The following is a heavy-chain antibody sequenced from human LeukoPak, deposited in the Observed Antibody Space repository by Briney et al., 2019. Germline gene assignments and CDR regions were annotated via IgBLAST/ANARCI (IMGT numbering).Heavy chain of an antibody. J-gene: IGHJ4*02. CDR2: VSAYADDT. D-gene: IGHD2-15*01. CDR1: GHTFISYG. V-gene: IGHV1-18*01. Sequence: ASVKVSCKASGHTFISYGISWVRQAPGQGLEWMGWVSAYADDTNYVQKFQGRVTMTTDTSTSTAYMELRSLRSDDTAVYYCARDCIGCHGFDYWGQGTLVTVSS. CDR3: ARDCIGCHGFDY.